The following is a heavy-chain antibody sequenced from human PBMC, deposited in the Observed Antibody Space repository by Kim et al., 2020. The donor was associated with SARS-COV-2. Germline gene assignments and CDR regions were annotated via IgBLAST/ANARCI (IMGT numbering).Heavy chain of an antibody. J-gene: IGHJ4*02. CDR1: GYTFTNYN. Sequence: ASVKVSFKASGYTFTNYNIHWVRQAPGQGLEWMGIIDPSGGRTTYAPNFQDRVTVTRDTSTSTVYMEMGSLRSEDTAVYYCARGGYASGGGNWGQGTLVTVSS. V-gene: IGHV1-46*01. CDR2: IDPSGGRT. D-gene: IGHD3-10*01. CDR3: ARGGYASGGGN.